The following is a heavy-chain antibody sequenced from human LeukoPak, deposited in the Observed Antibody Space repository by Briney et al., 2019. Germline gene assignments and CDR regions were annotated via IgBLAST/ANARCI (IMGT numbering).Heavy chain of an antibody. J-gene: IGHJ4*02. CDR1: GGSISSYY. CDR2: IYYSGST. V-gene: IGHV4-59*01. D-gene: IGHD5-12*01. CDR3: ARWGYSGYDFFDY. Sequence: KPSETLSLTCTVSGGSISSYYWSWIRQPPGKGLEWIRYIYYSGSTNYNPSLKSRVTISVDTSKNQFSLKLSSVTAADTAVYYCARWGYSGYDFFDYWGQGTLVTVSS.